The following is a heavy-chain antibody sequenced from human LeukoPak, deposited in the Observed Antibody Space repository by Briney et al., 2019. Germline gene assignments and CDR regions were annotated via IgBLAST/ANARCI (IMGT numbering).Heavy chain of an antibody. J-gene: IGHJ4*02. Sequence: GGSLRLSCAASGFTFSSYSMNWVRQAPGKGLEWVSSISSSSSYIYYADSVKGRFTISRDIAKNSLYLQMNSLRAEDTAVYYCARESTVTTSFDYWGQGALVTVSS. CDR1: GFTFSSYS. CDR2: ISSSSSYI. V-gene: IGHV3-21*01. D-gene: IGHD4-17*01. CDR3: ARESTVTTSFDY.